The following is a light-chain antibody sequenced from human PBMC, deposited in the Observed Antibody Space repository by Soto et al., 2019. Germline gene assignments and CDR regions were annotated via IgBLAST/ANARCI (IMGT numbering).Light chain of an antibody. CDR1: QSITTE. J-gene: IGKJ2*01. CDR3: QRRHNWPLT. Sequence: EIVMTQSPATLSLSPGERAALSCRASQSITTELAWYQQKPGQPPRLLIYGASTRATGVPARFTGSESGSEFTLTTSGLQSEDLAVYYCQRRHNWPLTFGQGTRLDI. V-gene: IGKV3-15*01. CDR2: GAS.